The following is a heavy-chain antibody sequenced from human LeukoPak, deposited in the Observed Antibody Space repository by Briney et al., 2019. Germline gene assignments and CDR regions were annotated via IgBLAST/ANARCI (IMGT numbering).Heavy chain of an antibody. CDR1: GFTFSSYP. CDR2: ISYDGSNK. V-gene: IGHV3-30*04. D-gene: IGHD6-19*01. J-gene: IGHJ4*02. CDR3: ARDRVGSGWDFDY. Sequence: GGSLRLSCAASGFTFSSYPMHWVRQAPGKGREWVAIISYDGSNKYYADSVKGRFTISRDNSKNTLYLQMNSLRAEDTAVYYCARDRVGSGWDFDYWGRGTLVTVSS.